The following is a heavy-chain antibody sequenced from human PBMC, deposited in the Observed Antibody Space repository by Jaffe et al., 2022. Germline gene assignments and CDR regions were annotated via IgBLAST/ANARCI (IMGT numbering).Heavy chain of an antibody. CDR2: ISASGGSR. V-gene: IGHV3-23*01. J-gene: IGHJ4*02. D-gene: IGHD4-17*01. CDR1: GFTFSSYA. CDR3: AKGQTTVTSHPFDY. Sequence: EVQLLESGGGLVQPGGSLRLSCAASGFTFSSYAMTWVRQAPGKGLEWVSAISASGGSRYYADSVKGRFTISRDNSKNTLYLQMNSLRAEDTAVYYCAKGQTTVTSHPFDYWGQGTLVTVSS.